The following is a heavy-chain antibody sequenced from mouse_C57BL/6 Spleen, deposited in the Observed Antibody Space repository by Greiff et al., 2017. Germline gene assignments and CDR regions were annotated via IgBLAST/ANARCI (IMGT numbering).Heavy chain of an antibody. CDR3: ASHYDGYSYAMDY. CDR2: IWSGGST. V-gene: IGHV2-2*01. J-gene: IGHJ4*01. CDR1: GFSLTSYG. D-gene: IGHD2-3*01. Sequence: VKLQESGPGLVQPSQSLSITCTVPGFSLTSYGVHWVRQSPGKGLEWLGVIWSGGSTDYNAAFISRLSISKDNSKSQVFFKMNSLQADDTAIYYCASHYDGYSYAMDYWGQGTSVTVSS.